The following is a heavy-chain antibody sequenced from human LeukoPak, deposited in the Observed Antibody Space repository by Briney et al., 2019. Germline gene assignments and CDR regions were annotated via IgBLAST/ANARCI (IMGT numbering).Heavy chain of an antibody. CDR2: ISAYNGNI. D-gene: IGHD2-15*01. J-gene: IGHJ5*02. CDR1: GYTFTSYG. Sequence: ASVKVSCKASGYTFTSYGISWVRQAPGQGLEWMGWISAYNGNINYAQKLQGRVTMTTDTSTSTAYMELRSLRSDDTAVYYCARELGCSGGSCYFDWFDPWGQGTLVTVSS. V-gene: IGHV1-18*01. CDR3: ARELGCSGGSCYFDWFDP.